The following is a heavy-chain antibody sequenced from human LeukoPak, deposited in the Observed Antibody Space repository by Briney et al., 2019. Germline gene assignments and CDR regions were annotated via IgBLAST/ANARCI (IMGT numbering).Heavy chain of an antibody. D-gene: IGHD3-22*01. CDR3: ARDGGDYYDSSGYYFDY. Sequence: SVKVSCKASGGTFGSYAISWVRQAPGQGLEWMGGIIPIFGTANYAQKFQGRVTITADESTSTAYMELSSLRSEDTAVYYCARDGGDYYDSSGYYFDYWGQGTLVTVSS. CDR1: GGTFGSYA. CDR2: IIPIFGTA. V-gene: IGHV1-69*01. J-gene: IGHJ4*02.